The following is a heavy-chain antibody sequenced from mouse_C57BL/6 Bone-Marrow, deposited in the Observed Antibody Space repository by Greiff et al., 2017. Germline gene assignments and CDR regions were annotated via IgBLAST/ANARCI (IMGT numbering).Heavy chain of an antibody. Sequence: VQLQQSGAELVRPGTSVKVSCKASGYAFTNYLIEWVKQRPGQGLEWIGVINPGSGGTNYNEKFKGKATLTADKSSSTAYMQLSSLTSEDSAVYFCARDYGGNYPGYWGQGTTLTVSS. D-gene: IGHD1-1*02. V-gene: IGHV1-54*01. J-gene: IGHJ2*01. CDR1: GYAFTNYL. CDR3: ARDYGGNYPGY. CDR2: INPGSGGT.